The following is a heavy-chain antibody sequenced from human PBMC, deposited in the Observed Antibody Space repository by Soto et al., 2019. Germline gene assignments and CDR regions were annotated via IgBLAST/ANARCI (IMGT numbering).Heavy chain of an antibody. CDR3: ARRGEAYCGGDCYSGVNNWFDP. V-gene: IGHV5-51*01. J-gene: IGHJ5*02. CDR1: GYSFTSYW. CDR2: IYPGGSDT. Sequence: GESLKISCKGSGYSFTSYWIGWVRQMPGKGLEWMGIIYPGGSDTRYSPSFQGQVTISADKSISTAYLQWSSLKASDTAMYYCARRGEAYCGGDCYSGVNNWFDPWGQGTLVTVSS. D-gene: IGHD2-21*02.